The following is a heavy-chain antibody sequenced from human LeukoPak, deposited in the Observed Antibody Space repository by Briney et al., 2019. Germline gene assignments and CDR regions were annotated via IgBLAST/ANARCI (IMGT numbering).Heavy chain of an antibody. CDR1: GGSFSGYG. Sequence: PSETLSLTCSVYGGSFSGYGWSWIRQPPGKGLEWIGEINHSGSTNYNPSLKTRVTISLDRSKDQFSLKLTSVTAADTAVYYCTRGKPETVFEYWGRGTLVTVSS. CDR3: TRGKPETVFEY. CDR2: INHSGST. V-gene: IGHV4-34*01. J-gene: IGHJ4*01.